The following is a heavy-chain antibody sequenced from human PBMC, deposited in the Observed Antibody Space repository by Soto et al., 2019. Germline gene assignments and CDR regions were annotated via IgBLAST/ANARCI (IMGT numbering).Heavy chain of an antibody. CDR1: GFTFSNYA. CDR3: ARDWTGDTCPCLDV. D-gene: IGHD3-3*01. V-gene: IGHV3-23*01. J-gene: IGHJ6*02. Sequence: EVQLLESGGGLVQPAGSLRLSCAAAGFTFSNYALTWVRQSPGKGLEWVSTFSGSGGSTYYADSVRGRFTISRDNSKNTLFLQMSSLRVEDTAIYYCARDWTGDTCPCLDVWGQGTTVSVSS. CDR2: FSGSGGST.